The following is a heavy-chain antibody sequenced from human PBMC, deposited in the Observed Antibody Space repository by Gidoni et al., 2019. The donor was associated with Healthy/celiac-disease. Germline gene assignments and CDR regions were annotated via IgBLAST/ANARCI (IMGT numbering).Heavy chain of an antibody. V-gene: IGHV3-7*01. D-gene: IGHD3-22*01. Sequence: EVQLVESGGGLVQPGASLRLSCAASGFTFSRYWRSWVRQAPGKGLEWVAKIKQDGSEKYYVDSVKGRFTSSRDNAKNSLYLQMNSLRAEDTAVYYCARDGPDYYDSSGYLHFDYWGQGTLDTVSS. CDR2: IKQDGSEK. CDR1: GFTFSRYW. CDR3: ARDGPDYYDSSGYLHFDY. J-gene: IGHJ4*02.